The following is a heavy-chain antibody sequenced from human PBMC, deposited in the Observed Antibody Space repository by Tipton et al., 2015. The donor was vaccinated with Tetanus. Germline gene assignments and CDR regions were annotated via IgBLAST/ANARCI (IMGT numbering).Heavy chain of an antibody. CDR3: AKYGWNGVT. J-gene: IGHJ5*02. Sequence: SLRLSCAASGFTFDDYGMSWVRQAPGKGLEWVAGISGDGNGRFYADSVKGRFSISRDNSKDTLFLQMNSLRVEDTAIYYCAKYGWNGVTWGQGTLVPVSS. CDR2: ISGDGNGR. CDR1: GFTFDDYG. D-gene: IGHD1-1*01. V-gene: IGHV3-23*01.